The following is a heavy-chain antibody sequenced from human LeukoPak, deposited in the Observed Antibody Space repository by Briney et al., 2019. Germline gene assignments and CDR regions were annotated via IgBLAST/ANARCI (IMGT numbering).Heavy chain of an antibody. CDR3: AREDYVETYYSDY. V-gene: IGHV1-69*05. Sequence: SVRVSCKASGGTFSSYAISWVRQAPGQGLEWKGRIIPIFGTANYAQKFQGRVTITTDESTSTAYMELSSLRSEDTAVYYCAREDYVETYYSDYWGQGTLVTVSS. D-gene: IGHD3-16*01. CDR2: IIPIFGTA. J-gene: IGHJ4*02. CDR1: GGTFSSYA.